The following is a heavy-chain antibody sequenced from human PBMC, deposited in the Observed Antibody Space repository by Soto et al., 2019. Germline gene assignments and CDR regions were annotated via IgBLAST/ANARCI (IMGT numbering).Heavy chain of an antibody. CDR2: ITISDGPT. CDR3: ASKNGPCGDGACSYLDF. V-gene: IGHV3-23*01. J-gene: IGHJ4*02. CDR1: GFTFNNYV. D-gene: IGHD2-21*02. Sequence: GGSLRLSCAASGFTFNNYVMHWVRQAPGKGLEWVSTITISDGPTYYADSVKGRFTISRDNGKNTMYLQMNGLRAEDTALYHCASKNGPCGDGACSYLDFWGPGARVTVSS.